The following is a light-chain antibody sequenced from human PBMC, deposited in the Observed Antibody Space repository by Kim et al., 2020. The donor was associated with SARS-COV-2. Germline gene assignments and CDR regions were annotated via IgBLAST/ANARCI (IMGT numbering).Light chain of an antibody. V-gene: IGLV7-46*01. CDR2: ETS. CDR3: LLSYSGARV. CDR1: TGAVTSGHY. J-gene: IGLJ2*01. Sequence: QAVVTQEPSLTVSPGGTVTLTCGSSTGAVTSGHYPYWFQQKPGQAPRTLIYETSNKHSWTPARFSGSLLGGKAALTLSVAQPEDEADYYCLLSYSGARVFGGGTQLTVL.